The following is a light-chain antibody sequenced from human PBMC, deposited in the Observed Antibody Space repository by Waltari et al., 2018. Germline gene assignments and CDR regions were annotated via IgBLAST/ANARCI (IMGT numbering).Light chain of an antibody. CDR3: SSYTSSSTYV. CDR2: DVS. J-gene: IGLJ1*01. CDR1: SSDVGGYNY. Sequence: QSALTQPASVSGSPGQSITISCTGTSSDVGGYNYVSWYQQHPGKAPKHLIYDVSNRPSWVSNRFSGSKSGNTAALTISGLQAEDEADYYCSSYTSSSTYVFGTGTKVTVL. V-gene: IGLV2-14*03.